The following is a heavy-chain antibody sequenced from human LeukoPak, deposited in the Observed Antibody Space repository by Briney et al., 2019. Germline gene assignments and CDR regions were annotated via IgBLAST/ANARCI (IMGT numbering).Heavy chain of an antibody. CDR1: GFTFDDYA. D-gene: IGHD4-17*01. J-gene: IGHJ4*02. V-gene: IGHV3-9*01. Sequence: GGSLRLSCAASGFTFDDYAMHWVRQAPGKGLEWVSGISWNSGSIGYADSVKGRFTISRDNAKNSLYLQMNSLRSEDTAVYYCARVRAYGDYGIDYWGQGTLVTVSS. CDR3: ARVRAYGDYGIDY. CDR2: ISWNSGSI.